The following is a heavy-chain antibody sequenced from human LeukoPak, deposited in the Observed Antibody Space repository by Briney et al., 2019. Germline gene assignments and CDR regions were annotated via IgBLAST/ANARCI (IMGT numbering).Heavy chain of an antibody. J-gene: IGHJ6*03. D-gene: IGHD3-10*01. CDR2: ISSSSSTI. Sequence: PTGGSLRLSCAASGFTFSSYSMNWVRQAPGKGLEWVSYISSSSSTIYYADSVKGRFTISRDNAKNSLYLQMSSLRAEDTAVYYCARDWRFGELYDYYYMDVWGKGTTVTVSS. CDR3: ARDWRFGELYDYYYMDV. V-gene: IGHV3-48*04. CDR1: GFTFSSYS.